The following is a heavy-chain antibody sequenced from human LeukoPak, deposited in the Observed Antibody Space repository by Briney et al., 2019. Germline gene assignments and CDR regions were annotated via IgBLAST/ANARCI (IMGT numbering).Heavy chain of an antibody. D-gene: IGHD2-2*01. CDR1: GGTYSSYA. Sequence: SVKVSCKASGGTYSSYAISWVRQAPGQGLEWMGGIIPIFGTANYAQKFQGRVTITADETTSTAYMELSSLRSEDTAVYYCARASLGYCSSTSCYRGVFAAFDIWGQGTMVTVSS. CDR2: IIPIFGTA. CDR3: ARASLGYCSSTSCYRGVFAAFDI. V-gene: IGHV1-69*13. J-gene: IGHJ3*02.